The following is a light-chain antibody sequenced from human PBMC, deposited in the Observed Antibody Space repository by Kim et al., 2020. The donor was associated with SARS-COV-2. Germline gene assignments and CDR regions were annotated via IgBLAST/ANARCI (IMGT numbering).Light chain of an antibody. V-gene: IGKV3-20*01. CDR3: QQYVRSPYT. CDR1: QSVTSDR. Sequence: DIVLTQSPGTLSLSPGERATLSCRASQSVTSDRLAWYQQKPGQPPRLLIDGASKRAAGIPDRVRGSGSGTAFTLTISSLEPEDFAVYYCQQYVRSPYTFGQGTKLEI. J-gene: IGKJ2*01. CDR2: GAS.